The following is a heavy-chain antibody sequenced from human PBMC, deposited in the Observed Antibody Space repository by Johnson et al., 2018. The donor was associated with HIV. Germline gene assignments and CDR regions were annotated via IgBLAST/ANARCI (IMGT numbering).Heavy chain of an antibody. D-gene: IGHD2-8*01. V-gene: IGHV3-30*04. Sequence: GLEWVAVISYHGSNKYYADSVKGRFTVSRDNSKNTLYLQMNSLRAEDTAVYYCAKGLMRGAFDIWGQGTMVTVSS. CDR3: AKGLMRGAFDI. CDR2: ISYHGSNK. J-gene: IGHJ3*02.